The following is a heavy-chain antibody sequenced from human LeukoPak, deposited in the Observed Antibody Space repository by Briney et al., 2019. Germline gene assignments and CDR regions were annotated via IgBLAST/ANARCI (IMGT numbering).Heavy chain of an antibody. CDR1: GFTFSSYG. CDR3: PRAPVKTPNAV. Sequence: GRSLRLSCAASGFTFSSYGMHWVRQAPGKGLEWVAVIWYDGSNKYYADSVKGRFTISRDNYKNTLYLQMNSLRAEDTAWYYCPRAPVKTPNAVWGKGTTVPVSS. J-gene: IGHJ6*04. V-gene: IGHV3-33*01. CDR2: IWYDGSNK.